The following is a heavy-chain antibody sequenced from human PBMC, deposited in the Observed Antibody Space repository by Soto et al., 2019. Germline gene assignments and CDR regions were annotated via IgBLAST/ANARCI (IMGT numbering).Heavy chain of an antibody. CDR3: AKRGASYSTSSFDLDK. Sequence: EVQLLESGGGLVQPGGSLRLSCAASGFNFSAYVMSWVRQVPGKGLEWVSAMSGSGGSTYYVDSVKGRFTISRDNSKNSLYLQMNNLRAEDTAVYYCAKRGASYSTSSFDLDKWGQGTLVTVSS. V-gene: IGHV3-23*01. CDR2: MSGSGGST. J-gene: IGHJ4*02. CDR1: GFNFSAYV. D-gene: IGHD6-6*01.